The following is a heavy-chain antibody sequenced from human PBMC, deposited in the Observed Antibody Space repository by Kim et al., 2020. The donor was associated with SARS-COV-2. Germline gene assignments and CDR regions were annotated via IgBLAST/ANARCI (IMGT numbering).Heavy chain of an antibody. J-gene: IGHJ1*01. Sequence: GGSLRLSCAASGFTFGGYWMTWVRQAPGKGLEWVANINQDGTQQYYVDSVRGRFTVSRDVANMYLQMNSLRAEDTAVYYCSRTLTGTTESVGYLGRGTLV. CDR2: INQDGTQQ. CDR3: SRTLTGTTESVGY. D-gene: IGHD1-20*01. CDR1: GFTFGGYW. V-gene: IGHV3-7*03.